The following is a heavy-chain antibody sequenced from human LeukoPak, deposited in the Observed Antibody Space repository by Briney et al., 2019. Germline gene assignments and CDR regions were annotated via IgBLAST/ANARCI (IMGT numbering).Heavy chain of an antibody. D-gene: IGHD1-14*01. V-gene: IGHV3-7*01. CDR3: TRDRSRAEDD. CDR1: GFTFSGHW. Sequence: GGSLRFSCAAPGFTFSGHWMSWVRQAPGKELEWVANINQGGSDKYYVDSVKGRFTISRDNANNLLYLQMNSLRGEDTAVYYCTRDRSRAEDDWGQGTLVTVSS. J-gene: IGHJ4*02. CDR2: INQGGSDK.